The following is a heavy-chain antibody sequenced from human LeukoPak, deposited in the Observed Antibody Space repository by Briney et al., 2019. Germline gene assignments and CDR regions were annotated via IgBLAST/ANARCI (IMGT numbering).Heavy chain of an antibody. Sequence: SETLSLTCTVSGGSISSFYWSWIRQPPGKGLEWIGYIYHTGNTIYNPSLMSRVTISLDTSKNQFSLKLSSVTAADTAVYYCARLPNCSSTSCYKSYYMDVWGKGTTVTVSS. CDR1: GGSISSFY. D-gene: IGHD2-2*02. CDR3: ARLPNCSSTSCYKSYYMDV. J-gene: IGHJ6*03. V-gene: IGHV4-59*01. CDR2: IYHTGNT.